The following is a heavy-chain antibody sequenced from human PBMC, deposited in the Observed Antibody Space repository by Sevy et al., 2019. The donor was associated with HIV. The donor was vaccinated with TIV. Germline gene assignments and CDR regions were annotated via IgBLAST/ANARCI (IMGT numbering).Heavy chain of an antibody. CDR2: ISSSGSTI. CDR1: GFTFSSYE. V-gene: IGHV3-48*03. J-gene: IGHJ6*02. CDR3: ARHGVVVPAAIAGSKYYYYGMDV. D-gene: IGHD2-2*02. Sequence: GGSLRLSCAASGFTFSSYEMNWVRQAPGKGLEWVSYISSSGSTIYYADSVKGRFTISRDNAKNSLYLHMNSLRAEDTAVYYCARHGVVVPAAIAGSKYYYYGMDVWGQGTTVTVSS.